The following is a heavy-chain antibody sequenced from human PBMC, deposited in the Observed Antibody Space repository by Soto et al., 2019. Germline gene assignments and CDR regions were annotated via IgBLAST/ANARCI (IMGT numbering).Heavy chain of an antibody. D-gene: IGHD6-19*01. Sequence: GGSLRLSCAASGFTFSSYGMHWVRQAPGKGLEWVANIWYDGSNKYYVDSVKGRFTISRDISQNTVYLQMNSLRAEDTAVYYCARYSSGLDYWGQGTLVTVSS. CDR1: GFTFSSYG. CDR2: IWYDGSNK. J-gene: IGHJ4*02. V-gene: IGHV3-33*01. CDR3: ARYSSGLDY.